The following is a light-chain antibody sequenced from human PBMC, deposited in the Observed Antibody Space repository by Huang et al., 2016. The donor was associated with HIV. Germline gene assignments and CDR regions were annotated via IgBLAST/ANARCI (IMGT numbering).Light chain of an antibody. CDR3: QQYNNWPGT. J-gene: IGKJ1*01. CDR2: GAA. V-gene: IGKV3-15*01. Sequence: EIVMTQSPATLSVSPGERATLSCMASQSVSSNLAWYQQKPGQAPGLLIYGAATRAPGIPARFSGSGSGTEFPLTISSLQSEDFAVYYCQQYNNWPGTFGQGTKVEIK. CDR1: QSVSSN.